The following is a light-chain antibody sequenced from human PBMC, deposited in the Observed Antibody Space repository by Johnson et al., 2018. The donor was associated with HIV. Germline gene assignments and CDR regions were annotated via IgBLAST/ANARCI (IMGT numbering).Light chain of an antibody. CDR1: TSNIGNNY. CDR2: DNN. J-gene: IGLJ1*01. V-gene: IGLV1-51*01. CDR3: GTWDSSLSAGV. Sequence: QSVLTQPPSVSAAPGQKVTISCSGSTSNIGNNYVSWYQQLPGKAPKLLIYDNNKRPSGIPDRFSGSKSGTSATLAITGLQTGDEADYYCGTWDSSLSAGVFGTGTKVTVL.